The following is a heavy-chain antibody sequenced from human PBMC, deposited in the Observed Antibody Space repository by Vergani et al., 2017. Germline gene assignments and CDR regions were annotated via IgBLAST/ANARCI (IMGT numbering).Heavy chain of an antibody. V-gene: IGHV1-3*01. CDR2: INAGTGNT. Sequence: QVQLVQSGAEVKKPGASVKVSCKASGYTFTSYAMHWVRQAPGQRLEWMGWINAGTGNTKSSQKVQGRVTITRDTSASTAYMELSSLRSEDTAVYYCATWRGSGNWGQGTLVTVSS. D-gene: IGHD6-19*01. CDR3: ATWRGSGN. J-gene: IGHJ4*02. CDR1: GYTFTSYA.